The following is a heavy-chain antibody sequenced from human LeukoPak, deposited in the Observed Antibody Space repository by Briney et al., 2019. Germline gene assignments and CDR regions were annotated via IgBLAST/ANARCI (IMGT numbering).Heavy chain of an antibody. CDR2: IYYSGST. CDR3: ARVGGGDFWSGFDRYYYYYMDV. Sequence: SESLSLTCTVSGGSISSSSYCWGWIRQPPGKGLEWLGSIYYSGSTYYNPSLKSRVTISVDTSKNQFSLKLSSVTAADTAVYYCARVGGGDFWSGFDRYYYYYMDVWGKGTTVTVSS. D-gene: IGHD3-3*01. CDR1: GGSISSSSYC. V-gene: IGHV4-39*07. J-gene: IGHJ6*03.